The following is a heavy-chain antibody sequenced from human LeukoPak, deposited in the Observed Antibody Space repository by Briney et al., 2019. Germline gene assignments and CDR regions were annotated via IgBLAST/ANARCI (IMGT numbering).Heavy chain of an antibody. CDR2: IIPIFGTA. D-gene: IGHD6-6*01. CDR1: GGTFSSYA. V-gene: IGHV1-69*13. CDR3: ARECSGSIAAPSWFDP. J-gene: IGHJ5*02. Sequence: ASVKVSCXASGGTFSSYAISWVRQAPGQGLGWMGGIIPIFGTANYAQKFQGRVTITADESTSTAYMELSSLRSEDTAVYYCARECSGSIAAPSWFDPWGQGTLVTVSS.